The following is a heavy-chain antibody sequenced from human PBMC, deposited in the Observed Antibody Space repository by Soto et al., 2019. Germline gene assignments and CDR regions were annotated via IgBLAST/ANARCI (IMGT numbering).Heavy chain of an antibody. Sequence: HGDSLKISCKASGYSFTNYWITWVRQMPGKGLEWMGRIDPSDSYTSYSPSFRGHVTISADKSISTTYLQWSGLRALDTAIYYCARLPRGDDFGSGLHYGMDDWGQGTTVPV. CDR1: GYSFTNYW. J-gene: IGHJ6*02. CDR3: ARLPRGDDFGSGLHYGMDD. D-gene: IGHD3-3*01. V-gene: IGHV5-10-1*01. CDR2: IDPSDSYT.